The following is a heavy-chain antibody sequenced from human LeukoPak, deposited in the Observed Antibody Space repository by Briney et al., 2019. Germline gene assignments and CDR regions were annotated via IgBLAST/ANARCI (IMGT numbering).Heavy chain of an antibody. CDR3: ARSYYYDSSGYYHTSDYFDY. J-gene: IGHJ4*02. CDR2: INHSGST. Sequence: PSETLSLTCAVYGGSFSGYYWSWIRQPPGKGLEWIGEINHSGSTNYNPSLKSRVTISVDTSKNQFSLKLSSVTAADTAVYYCARSYYYDSSGYYHTSDYFDYWGQGTLVTVSS. V-gene: IGHV4-34*01. CDR1: GGSFSGYY. D-gene: IGHD3-22*01.